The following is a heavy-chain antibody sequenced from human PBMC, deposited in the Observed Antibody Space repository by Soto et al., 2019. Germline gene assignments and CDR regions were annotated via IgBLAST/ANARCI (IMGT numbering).Heavy chain of an antibody. D-gene: IGHD6-13*01. CDR3: ATWYGNHYFGLDV. CDR2: INPRGLTK. Sequence: VQLVESGGALVQPGGSLRLSCAASGYSFDAYIMNWVRQAPGKGLEWVSSINPRGLTKFYADSVRGRFTISRDDASSSLFPQMNNLRAEDTAVYYCATWYGNHYFGLDVWGQGTTVTVSS. V-gene: IGHV3-48*01. J-gene: IGHJ6*02. CDR1: GYSFDAYI.